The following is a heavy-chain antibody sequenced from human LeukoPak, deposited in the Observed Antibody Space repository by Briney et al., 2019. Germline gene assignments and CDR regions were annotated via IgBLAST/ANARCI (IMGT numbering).Heavy chain of an antibody. Sequence: GGSLRLSCAASGFTFSSYAMHWVRQAPGKGLEWVAVISYDGSNKYYADSVKGRFTISRDNSKNTLYLQMNSLRAEDTAVYYCARDPTEWFGELFASGLFDYWGQGTLVTVSS. J-gene: IGHJ4*02. CDR3: ARDPTEWFGELFASGLFDY. CDR2: ISYDGSNK. D-gene: IGHD3-10*01. V-gene: IGHV3-30*04. CDR1: GFTFSSYA.